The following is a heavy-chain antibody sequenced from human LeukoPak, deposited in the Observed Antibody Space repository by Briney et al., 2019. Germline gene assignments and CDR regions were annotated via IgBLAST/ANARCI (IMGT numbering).Heavy chain of an antibody. CDR1: GGSISSYY. J-gene: IGHJ3*02. CDR3: ARGRFLDAFDI. V-gene: IGHV4-59*01. CDR2: IYYSGST. Sequence: SETLSLTCTVSGGSISSYYWSWIRQPPGKGLEWIGYIYYSGSTRYKPSLKSRVTISVDTSKNQFSLKLSSVTAADTAVYYCARGRFLDAFDIWGQGTMVTVSS. D-gene: IGHD3-3*01.